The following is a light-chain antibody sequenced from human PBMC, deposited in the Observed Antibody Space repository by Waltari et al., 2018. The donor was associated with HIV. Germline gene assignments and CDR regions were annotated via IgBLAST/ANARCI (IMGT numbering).Light chain of an antibody. Sequence: QSVLTQPPSASGTPGQRVTISCSGSSSNIGTNIVSWYQHLPPTAPKLLIYNNNQPPSGVPDRFSGSKSGTSASLAISGLQSEDEADYYGATWDVSLNGYVLFGGGTKVTVL. CDR1: SSNIGTNI. CDR3: ATWDVSLNGYVL. J-gene: IGLJ2*01. CDR2: NNN. V-gene: IGLV1-44*01.